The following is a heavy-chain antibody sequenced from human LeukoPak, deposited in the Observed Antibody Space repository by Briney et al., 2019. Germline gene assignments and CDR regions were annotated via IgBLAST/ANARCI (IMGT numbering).Heavy chain of an antibody. V-gene: IGHV3-7*01. D-gene: IGHD2/OR15-2a*01. CDR3: ARYIVQDAFDI. J-gene: IGHJ3*02. CDR2: IKQDGSEK. Sequence: GGSLRLSCAASGFTFSSYWMSWVRQAPGQGLEWVANIKQDGSEKYYVDSVKGRFTISRDNAKNSLYLQMNSLRAEDTAVYYCARYIVQDAFDIWGQGTMVTVSS. CDR1: GFTFSSYW.